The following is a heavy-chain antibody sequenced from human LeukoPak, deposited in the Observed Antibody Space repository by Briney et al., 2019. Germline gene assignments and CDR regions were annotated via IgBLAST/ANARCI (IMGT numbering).Heavy chain of an antibody. CDR1: GFTFTSSA. CDR2: TVVGSGNT. Sequence: GTSVKVSCKASGFTFTSSAMQWVRQARGQRLEWIGWTVVGSGNTNYAQKFQERVTITRDMSTSTAYMELSSLRSEDTAVYYCARSDYYDSSGYYFDYWGQGTLVTVSS. D-gene: IGHD3-22*01. CDR3: ARSDYYDSSGYYFDY. V-gene: IGHV1-58*02. J-gene: IGHJ4*02.